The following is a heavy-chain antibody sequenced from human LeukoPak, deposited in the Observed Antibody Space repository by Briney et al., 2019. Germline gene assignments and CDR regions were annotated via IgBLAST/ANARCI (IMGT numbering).Heavy chain of an antibody. V-gene: IGHV1-8*02. D-gene: IGHD3-10*01. Sequence: GASVKVSCKASGYTFTSYDINWARQATGQGLEWMGWMNPNSGNTGYAQKFQGRVTMTRDTSTSTVYIELSSLEPEDTAVYYCARFYYGSGNYRKFDYWGQGTLVTVSS. CDR1: GYTFTSYD. CDR2: MNPNSGNT. CDR3: ARFYYGSGNYRKFDY. J-gene: IGHJ4*02.